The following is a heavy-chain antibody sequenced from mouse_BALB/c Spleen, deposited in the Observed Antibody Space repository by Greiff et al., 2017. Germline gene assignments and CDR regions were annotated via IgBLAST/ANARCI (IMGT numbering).Heavy chain of an antibody. CDR3: ARATTVVAYYLDY. J-gene: IGHJ2*01. V-gene: IGHV1-54*01. Sequence: VQLQQSGAELVRPGTSVKVSCKASGYAFTNYLIEWVKQRPGQGLEWIGVINPGSGGTNYNEKFKGKATLTADKSSSTAYMQLSSLTSDDSAVYFCARATTVVAYYLDYWGQGTTLTVSS. CDR2: INPGSGGT. D-gene: IGHD1-1*01. CDR1: GYAFTNYL.